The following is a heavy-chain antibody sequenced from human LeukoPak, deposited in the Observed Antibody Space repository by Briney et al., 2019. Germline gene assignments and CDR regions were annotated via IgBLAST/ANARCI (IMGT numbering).Heavy chain of an antibody. CDR1: GYTFTSYD. Sequence: ASVKVSCKASGYTFTSYDINWVRQATGQGLEWMGWMNPNSGNTGYAQKFQGRVTITRNTSISTAYMELSSLRSEDTAVYYCARGLDAFYCSGGSCYSGLDYWGQGTLVTVSS. J-gene: IGHJ4*02. CDR2: MNPNSGNT. D-gene: IGHD2-15*01. CDR3: ARGLDAFYCSGGSCYSGLDY. V-gene: IGHV1-8*03.